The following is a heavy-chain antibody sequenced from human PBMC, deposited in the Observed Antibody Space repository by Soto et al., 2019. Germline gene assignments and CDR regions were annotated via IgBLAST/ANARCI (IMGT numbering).Heavy chain of an antibody. CDR3: ARDVNAPMSQLAFDI. J-gene: IGHJ3*02. D-gene: IGHD2-2*01. CDR2: IYYSGST. V-gene: IGHV4-31*03. CDR1: GGSISSGGYY. Sequence: QVQLQESGPGLVKPSQTLSLTCTVSGGSISSGGYYWSWIRQHPGKGLEWIGYIYYSGSTYYNPSLKSRVTISVDPSKNQFSLKLSSVTVADTAVYYCARDVNAPMSQLAFDIWGQGTMVTVSS.